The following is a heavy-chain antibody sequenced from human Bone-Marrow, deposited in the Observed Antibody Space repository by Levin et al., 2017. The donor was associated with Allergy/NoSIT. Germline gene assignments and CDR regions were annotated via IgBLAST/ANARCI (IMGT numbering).Heavy chain of an antibody. CDR2: FDPEDGET. V-gene: IGHV1-24*01. CDR1: GYTLTELS. D-gene: IGHD3-10*01. CDR3: ATEWRFREFMMDY. J-gene: IGHJ4*02. Sequence: GESLKISCKVSGYTLTELSMHWVRQAPGKGLEWMGGFDPEDGETIYAQKFQGRVTMTEDTSTDTAYMELSSLRSEDTAVYYCATEWRFREFMMDYWGQGTLVTVSS.